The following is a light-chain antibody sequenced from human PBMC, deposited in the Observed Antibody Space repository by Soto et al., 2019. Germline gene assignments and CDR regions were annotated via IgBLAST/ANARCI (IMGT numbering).Light chain of an antibody. CDR3: LLYYGGVHV. CDR2: STN. J-gene: IGLJ1*01. CDR1: TGAVTSGYY. V-gene: IGLV7-43*01. Sequence: QAVVTQEPSLTVCPGGTVTLTCGSSTGAVTSGYYPNWFQQKPGQAPRPLIYSTNNKYSWTPARFSGSLLGGKAALTLSRVQPEDEADYYCLLYYGGVHVFGTGTKVTVL.